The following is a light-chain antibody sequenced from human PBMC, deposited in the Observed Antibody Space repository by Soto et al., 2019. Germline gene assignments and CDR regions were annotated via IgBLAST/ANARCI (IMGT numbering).Light chain of an antibody. CDR3: QQYGSSWT. CDR1: QSVSSSY. J-gene: IGKJ1*01. V-gene: IGKV3-20*01. CDR2: GAS. Sequence: EIVLTQSPGTLSLSPGERATLSCRASQSVSSSYLAWYQQKPGQAPRLLIYGASSRATGIPDRFSGSGSWTDFTLTSSRLEPEDVAVYYCQQYGSSWTFGQGTKVEIK.